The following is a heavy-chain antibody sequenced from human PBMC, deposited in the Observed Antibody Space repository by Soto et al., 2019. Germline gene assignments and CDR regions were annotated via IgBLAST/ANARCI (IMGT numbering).Heavy chain of an antibody. Sequence: GASVKVSCKASGYTFTGYYMHWVRQAPGQGLEWMGWINPNSGGTNYAQKFQGRVTMTRDTSISTAYMELSRLRTDDTAVYYCARGRYGGWIYYYYGMDVWGQGTTVTVSS. D-gene: IGHD5-18*01. CDR1: GYTFTGYY. CDR2: INPNSGGT. J-gene: IGHJ6*02. CDR3: ARGRYGGWIYYYYGMDV. V-gene: IGHV1-2*02.